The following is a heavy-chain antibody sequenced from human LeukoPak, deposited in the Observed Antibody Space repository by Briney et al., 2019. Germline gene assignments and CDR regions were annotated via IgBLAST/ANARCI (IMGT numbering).Heavy chain of an antibody. V-gene: IGHV1-18*04. J-gene: IGHJ3*01. CDR1: GYTFTSYY. D-gene: IGHD3-10*01. CDR3: ARDLYYYGSGSYYEVLDV. Sequence: GASVNVSCKASGYTFTSYYMHWVRQAPGQGLEWMGFISAYKGNIYYAHNLQGRVTINTDTSTSRAYMELRRLRYDDTDIYYCARDLYYYGSGSYYEVLDVWGQGTMVTVSS. CDR2: ISAYKGNI.